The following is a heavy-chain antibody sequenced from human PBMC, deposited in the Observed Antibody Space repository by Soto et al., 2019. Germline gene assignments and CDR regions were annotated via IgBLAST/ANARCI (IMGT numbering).Heavy chain of an antibody. J-gene: IGHJ4*02. D-gene: IGHD1-1*01. CDR1: GGSFSGYY. CDR2: INHSGST. CDR3: ASSDQLVPYLDY. V-gene: IGHV4-34*01. Sequence: LETLSRTCAVYGGSFSGYYWSWIRQPPGKGLEWIGEINHSGSTNYNPSLKSRVTISVDTSKNQFSLKLSSVTAADTAVYYCASSDQLVPYLDYWGQGTLVTVSS.